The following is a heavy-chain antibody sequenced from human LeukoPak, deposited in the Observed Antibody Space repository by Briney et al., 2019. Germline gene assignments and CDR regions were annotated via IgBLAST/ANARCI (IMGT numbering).Heavy chain of an antibody. CDR1: GFTFSSYW. V-gene: IGHV3-48*04. CDR3: ANTYCSSSSCSRSLDY. J-gene: IGHJ4*02. Sequence: GGSLRLSCAASGFTFSSYWMSWVRQAPGKGLEWVSYISSSSSTIYYADSVKGRFTISRDNAKNSLYLQMNSLRAEDTAVYYCANTYCSSSSCSRSLDYWGQGTLVTVSS. CDR2: ISSSSSTI. D-gene: IGHD2-2*01.